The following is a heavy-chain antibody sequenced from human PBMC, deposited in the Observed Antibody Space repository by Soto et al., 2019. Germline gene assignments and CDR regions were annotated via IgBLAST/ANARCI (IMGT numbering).Heavy chain of an antibody. V-gene: IGHV1-69*01. D-gene: IGHD3-22*01. CDR3: ERGGGDYYDSSGYYHFDY. CDR2: IIPIFGTA. CDR1: GGTFSSYA. J-gene: IGHJ4*02. Sequence: QVQLVQSGAEVKKPGSSVKVSCKASGGTFSSYAISWVRQAPGQGLEWMGGIIPIFGTANYAQKFQGRVTITADESTSTAYMELSSLRSEDTAVYYCERGGGDYYDSSGYYHFDYWGQGTLVTVSS.